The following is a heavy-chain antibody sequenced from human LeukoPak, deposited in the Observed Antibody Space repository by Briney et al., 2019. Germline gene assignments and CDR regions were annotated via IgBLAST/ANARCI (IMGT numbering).Heavy chain of an antibody. D-gene: IGHD3-10*01. Sequence: SETLSLTCTASGGYISSSSYYWGWIRQPPGQGLEWIMSIYYSWSTYYNPSLQSRVTISVDTSKNQFPLKLSSVTAADTAVYYCARRGYYYSSGSYYFDYWGQGTLVSVSS. J-gene: IGHJ4*02. CDR1: GGYISSSSYY. CDR3: ARRGYYYSSGSYYFDY. CDR2: IYYSWST. V-gene: IGHV4-39*01.